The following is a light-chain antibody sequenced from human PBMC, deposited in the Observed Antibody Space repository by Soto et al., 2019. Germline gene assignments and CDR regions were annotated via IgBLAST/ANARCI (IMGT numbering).Light chain of an antibody. J-gene: IGKJ1*01. V-gene: IGKV1-5*03. CDR1: QNIVDW. CDR2: KAS. Sequence: DIQMTQSPSTLSASVGDRVTFACRASQNIVDWLAWHQQKPGKAPKLLIYKASNLESGVPSRFGGSGSGSEFTLTISNLQPDDFATYYCQQYNSYSSFGQGTKVDIK. CDR3: QQYNSYSS.